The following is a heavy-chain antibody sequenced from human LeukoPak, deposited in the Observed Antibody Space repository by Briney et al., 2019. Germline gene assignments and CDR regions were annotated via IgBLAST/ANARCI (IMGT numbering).Heavy chain of an antibody. D-gene: IGHD3-22*01. CDR3: ARAHSSGYNDY. V-gene: IGHV4-61*02. J-gene: IGHJ4*02. CDR2: IYTSGST. CDR1: GGSISSGSYY. Sequence: SQTLSLTCTVSGGSISSGSYYWSWIRQPAGKGLEWIGRIYTSGSTNYNPSLKSRVTMSVDTSKNQFSLKLSSVTAADTAVYYCARAHSSGYNDYWGQGTLVTVSS.